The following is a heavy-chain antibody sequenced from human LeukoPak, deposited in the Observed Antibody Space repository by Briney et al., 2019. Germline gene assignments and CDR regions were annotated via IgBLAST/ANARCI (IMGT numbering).Heavy chain of an antibody. V-gene: IGHV4-59*01. CDR1: GGSISSYY. CDR2: IYNRGSNT. J-gene: IGHJ3*02. CDR3: AGDRPGIAVAGDAFDI. D-gene: IGHD6-19*01. Sequence: PSETLSLTCTVSGGSISSYYWSWIRQPPGKGLEWIGYIYNRGSNTNYNPSLKSRVTISVDMSKDQFSLKLRSVTAADTAVYFCAGDRPGIAVAGDAFDIWGRGTMVTVSS.